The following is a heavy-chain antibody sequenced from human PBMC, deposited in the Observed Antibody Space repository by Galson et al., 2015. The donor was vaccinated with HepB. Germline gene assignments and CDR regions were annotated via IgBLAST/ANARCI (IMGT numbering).Heavy chain of an antibody. J-gene: IGHJ4*02. D-gene: IGHD6-19*01. CDR1: GYSFTTYW. Sequence: QSGAEVKKPGESLKISCKGSGYSFTTYWIGWVRQMPGKGLAWMGIIYPGDSDTRYSPSFQGRVTISVDKSISTAYLQWSSLKASDTAMYYCARRGKPGYSSGWYNYWGQGTLVTASS. CDR3: ARRGKPGYSSGWYNY. CDR2: IYPGDSDT. V-gene: IGHV5-51*01.